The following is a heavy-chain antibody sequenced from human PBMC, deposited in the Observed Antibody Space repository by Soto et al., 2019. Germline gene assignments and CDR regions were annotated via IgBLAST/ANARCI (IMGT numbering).Heavy chain of an antibody. CDR3: ASSSGPASHFDY. CDR2: ISSSSSTI. CDR1: GFTFSSYS. Sequence: VQLVESGGGLVQPGGSLRLSCAASGFTFSSYSMNWVRQAPGKGLERVSYISSSSSTIYYAESVKGRFTISRDNAENPLYLQMNSLRAEDSAVYYCASSSGPASHFDYWGQGTLVTVSS. J-gene: IGHJ4*02. V-gene: IGHV3-48*01. D-gene: IGHD2-2*01.